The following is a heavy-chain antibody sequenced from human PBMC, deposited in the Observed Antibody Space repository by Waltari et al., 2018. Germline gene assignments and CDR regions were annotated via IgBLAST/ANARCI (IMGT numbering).Heavy chain of an antibody. CDR1: GFTFSSYS. J-gene: IGHJ3*02. CDR3: AREIAPDAFDI. V-gene: IGHV3-48*01. D-gene: IGHD6-13*01. CDR2: ISSSSSTI. Sequence: EVQLVESGGGLVQPGGSLRLSCAASGFTFSSYSMNWVRQAPGKGLEWVSYISSSSSTIYYADSVKGRFTISRDNAKNSLYLQMNSLRAEDTAVYYCAREIAPDAFDIWGQGTMVTVSS.